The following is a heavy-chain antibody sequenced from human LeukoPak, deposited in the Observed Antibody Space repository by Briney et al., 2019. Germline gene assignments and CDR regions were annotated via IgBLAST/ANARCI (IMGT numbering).Heavy chain of an antibody. CDR1: GFIFSDYY. Sequence: PGGSLRLTCAASGFIFSDYYLIWIRQAPGKGLEWISYISSSGRTIYYADSVKGRFTISRDNAKNSLYLQMNSLRAEDSAVYYCARARSSYGYGDAFDIWGQGTMVTVSS. V-gene: IGHV3-11*04. CDR3: ARARSSYGYGDAFDI. J-gene: IGHJ3*02. CDR2: ISSSGRTI. D-gene: IGHD5-18*01.